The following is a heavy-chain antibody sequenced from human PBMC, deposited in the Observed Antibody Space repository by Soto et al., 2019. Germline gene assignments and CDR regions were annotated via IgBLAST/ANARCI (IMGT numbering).Heavy chain of an antibody. CDR2: MNPNSGNT. V-gene: IGHV1-8*01. Sequence: ASVKVSCKASGYTFTSYDINWVRQATGQGLEWMGWMNPNSGNTGYAQKFQGRVTMTRNTSISTAYMELSSLRSEDTAVYYCARDRLPVAMRGEGQDIYYYYGMDVWGQGSTVTVSS. CDR3: ARDRLPVAMRGEGQDIYYYYGMDV. CDR1: GYTFTSYD. J-gene: IGHJ6*02. D-gene: IGHD2-2*01.